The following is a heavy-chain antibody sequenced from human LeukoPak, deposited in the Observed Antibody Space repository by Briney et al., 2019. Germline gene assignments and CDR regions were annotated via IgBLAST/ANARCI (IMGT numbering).Heavy chain of an antibody. CDR1: GYSISSGYY. D-gene: IGHD2-15*01. Sequence: SETLSLTCTVSGYSISSGYYWGWIRQPPGKGLEWIGSIYHSGSTYYNPSLKSRVTISADTSKNQFSLRLSSVTAADTAVYYCARDFGYCSGGSCYTDLNWFDPWGQGTLVTVSS. J-gene: IGHJ5*02. CDR2: IYHSGST. CDR3: ARDFGYCSGGSCYTDLNWFDP. V-gene: IGHV4-38-2*02.